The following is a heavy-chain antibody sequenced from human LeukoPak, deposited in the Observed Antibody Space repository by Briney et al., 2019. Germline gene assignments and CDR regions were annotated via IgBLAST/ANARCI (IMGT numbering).Heavy chain of an antibody. CDR1: GGSISTYY. J-gene: IGHJ4*02. D-gene: IGHD6-19*01. Sequence: PSETLSLTCTVSGGSISTYYWSWIRQPPGKGLEWIGYVHYSGSTNYNPSLKSRVTISVDTSKSQFSLKLSSVTAADTAVYYCARDSSGWYFFDYWGQGTLVTVSS. V-gene: IGHV4-59*12. CDR3: ARDSSGWYFFDY. CDR2: VHYSGST.